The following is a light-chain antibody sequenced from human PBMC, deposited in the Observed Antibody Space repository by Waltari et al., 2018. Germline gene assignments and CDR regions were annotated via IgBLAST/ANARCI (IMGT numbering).Light chain of an antibody. CDR1: QAIRND. Sequence: DIQMTQSLSSLSASVGDRVTITCRPSQAIRNDLAWYQHQPRTAPKRLIYAAFTLQSGVPSRFSGSGFGKEFTLTSSGLQPEDFATYYCLQQISYPYTFGQGTRVEMK. J-gene: IGKJ2*01. CDR2: AAF. V-gene: IGKV1-17*01. CDR3: LQQISYPYT.